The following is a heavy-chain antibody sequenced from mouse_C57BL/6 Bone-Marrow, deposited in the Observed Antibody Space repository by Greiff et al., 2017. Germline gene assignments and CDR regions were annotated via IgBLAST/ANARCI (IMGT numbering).Heavy chain of an antibody. V-gene: IGHV1-64*01. D-gene: IGHD1-1*01. J-gene: IGHJ3*01. Sequence: VKLQQPGAELVKPGASVKLSCKASGYTFTSYWMHWVKQRPGQGLEWIGMIHPNSGSTNYNEKFKSKATLTVDKSSSTAYMQLSSLTSEDSAVYYCARGGLYYYGSSPAYWGQGTLVTVSA. CDR1: GYTFTSYW. CDR2: IHPNSGST. CDR3: ARGGLYYYGSSPAY.